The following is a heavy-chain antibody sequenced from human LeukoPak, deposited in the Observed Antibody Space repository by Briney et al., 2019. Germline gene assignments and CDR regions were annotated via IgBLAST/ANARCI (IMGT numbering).Heavy chain of an antibody. J-gene: IGHJ4*02. D-gene: IGHD1-26*01. Sequence: PGGPLRLSCVASGLTFSGFPMSWVRQPPGKGREWAPAVTGSGSATDYADFVKGRFTISRDNSKNTLYLQMNSLRAEDTAVYYCAKRFGESYGHFDYWGQGTLVTVSS. CDR2: VTGSGSAT. CDR3: AKRFGESYGHFDY. V-gene: IGHV3-23*01. CDR1: GLTFSGFP.